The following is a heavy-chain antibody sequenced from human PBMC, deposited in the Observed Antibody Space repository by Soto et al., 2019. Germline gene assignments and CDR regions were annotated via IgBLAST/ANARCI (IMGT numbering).Heavy chain of an antibody. CDR1: GFTFRNHA. J-gene: IGHJ4*02. D-gene: IGHD2-8*01. V-gene: IGHV3-33*08. CDR3: ARDQGVVIIKDH. CDR2: IWYDGTSK. Sequence: GGSLRLSCAASGFTFRNHAMHWVRQAPGKGLEWVGLIWYDGTSKYYADSVKGRFTISRDNSKNTLYLEMNSLRVEDTAIYYCARDQGVVIIKDHWGQGPLVTVYS.